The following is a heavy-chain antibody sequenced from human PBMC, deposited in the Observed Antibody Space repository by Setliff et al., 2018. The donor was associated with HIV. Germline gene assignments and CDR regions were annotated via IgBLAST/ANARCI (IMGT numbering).Heavy chain of an antibody. D-gene: IGHD3-9*01. J-gene: IGHJ4*02. CDR3: ARAYDTLTGYYDY. Sequence: ASVKVSCKASGYSLNNYGLNWVRQAPGQGLEWMGWISVYNGYTNYAQKLQDRVTMNTDTSTSTAYMELRSLRSDDTAVYYRARAYDTLTGYYDYWGQGTLVTVSS. CDR2: ISVYNGYT. V-gene: IGHV1-18*01. CDR1: GYSLNNYG.